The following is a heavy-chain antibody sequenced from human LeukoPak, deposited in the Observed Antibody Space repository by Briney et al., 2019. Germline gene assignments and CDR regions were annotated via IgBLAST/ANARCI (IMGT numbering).Heavy chain of an antibody. V-gene: IGHV4-34*01. CDR1: GGSFSGYY. Sequence: SETLSLTCAVYGGSFSGYYWSWIRQPPGKGLEWIGEINHSGSTNYNPSLNSRVTISVDTSKNQFSLKLSSVTAADTAVYYCARGSRITMVRGVTIQNWFDPWGQGTLVTVSS. D-gene: IGHD3-10*01. CDR3: ARGSRITMVRGVTIQNWFDP. CDR2: INHSGST. J-gene: IGHJ5*02.